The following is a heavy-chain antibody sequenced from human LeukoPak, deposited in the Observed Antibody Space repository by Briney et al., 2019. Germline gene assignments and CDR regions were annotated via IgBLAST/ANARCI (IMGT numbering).Heavy chain of an antibody. CDR2: IYTGGST. Sequence: GGSLRLSCSASGFTVSYNYMSWVRQAPGKGLEWVSLIYTGGSTYYADSVKGRFTISRDNSKNTLFLQMNSLRPEDTAVYYCARDREILDALDVWGQGTTVSVSS. CDR1: GFTVSYNY. V-gene: IGHV3-66*01. CDR3: ARDREILDALDV. J-gene: IGHJ6*02. D-gene: IGHD1-26*01.